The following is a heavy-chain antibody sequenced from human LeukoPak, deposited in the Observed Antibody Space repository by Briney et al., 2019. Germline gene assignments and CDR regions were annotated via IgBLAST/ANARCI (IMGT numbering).Heavy chain of an antibody. Sequence: SETLSLTCTVSGGSISSYYWSWIRQPPGKGLEWIGYIYYSGSTNYNPSLKSRVTISVDTSKNQFSLKLSSVTAADTAVYHCARDLSSSWVWFDPWGQGTLVTVSS. D-gene: IGHD6-13*01. CDR2: IYYSGST. J-gene: IGHJ5*02. V-gene: IGHV4-59*01. CDR1: GGSISSYY. CDR3: ARDLSSSWVWFDP.